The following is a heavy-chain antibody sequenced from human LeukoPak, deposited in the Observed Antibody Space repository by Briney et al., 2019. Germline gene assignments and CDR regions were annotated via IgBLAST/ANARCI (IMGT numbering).Heavy chain of an antibody. CDR1: GFTFSGYW. J-gene: IGHJ4*02. V-gene: IGHV3-74*01. D-gene: IGHD5-18*01. Sequence: GGSLRLSCAASGFTFSGYWMHWVRQAPGKGLVWVSRINSDGSSTRYADSVKGRFTISRDNAKNTLYLQMNSLRAEDAAVYYCARDRGDTGTEFDYWGQGTLVTVSS. CDR3: ARDRGDTGTEFDY. CDR2: INSDGSST.